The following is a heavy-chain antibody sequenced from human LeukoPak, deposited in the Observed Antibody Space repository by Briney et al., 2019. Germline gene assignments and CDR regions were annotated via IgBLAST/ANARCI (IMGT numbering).Heavy chain of an antibody. Sequence: GASVKVSCKASGYTFTGYYMHWVRQAPGQGLEWMGWINPNSGGTNYAQKFQGRVTMTRDTSISTACMELSRLRSDDTAVYYCARSSGAYPYWELGEPDYYYYMDVWGKGTTVTISS. CDR3: ARSSGAYPYWELGEPDYYYYMDV. V-gene: IGHV1-2*02. D-gene: IGHD6-19*01. CDR2: INPNSGGT. CDR1: GYTFTGYY. J-gene: IGHJ6*03.